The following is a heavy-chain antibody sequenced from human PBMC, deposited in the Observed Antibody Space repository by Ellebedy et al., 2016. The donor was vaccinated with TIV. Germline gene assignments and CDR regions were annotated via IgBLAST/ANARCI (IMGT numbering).Heavy chain of an antibody. CDR3: AKGRSGTYIHHAFDY. CDR1: GFTFSPYA. CDR2: IVGSGA. J-gene: IGHJ4*02. Sequence: PSETLSLTCAASGFTFSPYAMAWVRQAPGKGLEWVSGIVGSGAEKYADSVKDRFTVSRDNSRNTLYLQMNSLRAEDTAIYYCAKGRSGTYIHHAFDYWGQGTLVTVSS. D-gene: IGHD1-14*01. V-gene: IGHV3-23*01.